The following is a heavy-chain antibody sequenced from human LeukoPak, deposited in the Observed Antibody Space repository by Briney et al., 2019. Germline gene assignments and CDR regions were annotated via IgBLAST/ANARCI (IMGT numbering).Heavy chain of an antibody. CDR3: ARDSGYSYGYGFDP. Sequence: SETLSLTCAVYGGSFSGYYWSWIRQPPGKGLEWIGEINHSGSTNYNPSLKSRVTISVDTSKNQFSLKLSSVTAADTAVYYCARDSGYSYGYGFDPWGQGTLVTVSS. J-gene: IGHJ5*02. V-gene: IGHV4-34*01. CDR2: INHSGST. CDR1: GGSFSGYY. D-gene: IGHD5-18*01.